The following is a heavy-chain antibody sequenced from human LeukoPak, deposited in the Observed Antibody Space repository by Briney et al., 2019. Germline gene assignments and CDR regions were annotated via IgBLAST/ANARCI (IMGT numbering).Heavy chain of an antibody. CDR1: GGSFSGYY. CDR3: ASYQYYYDSSGCFDY. D-gene: IGHD3-22*01. V-gene: IGHV4-34*01. CDR2: INHSGST. J-gene: IGHJ4*02. Sequence: SETLSLTCAVYGGSFSGYYWSWIRQPPGKGLEWIGEINHSGSTNYNPSLKSRVTISVDKSKNQFSLKLSSVTAADTAVYYCASYQYYYDSSGCFDYWGQGTLVTVSS.